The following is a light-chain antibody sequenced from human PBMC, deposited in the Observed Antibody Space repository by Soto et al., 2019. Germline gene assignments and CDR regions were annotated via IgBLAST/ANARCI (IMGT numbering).Light chain of an antibody. J-gene: IGLJ1*01. Sequence: SVLTQPPSTSGTPGQRVTISCSGSRANIGSNTVTWYQQLPGTAPKLLIYSNNQRPSGVPDRFSGSKSGTSASLAISGLESEDEAGYYCAAWDDSLNGSYVFGTGTNVTVL. CDR3: AAWDDSLNGSYV. V-gene: IGLV1-44*01. CDR2: SNN. CDR1: RANIGSNT.